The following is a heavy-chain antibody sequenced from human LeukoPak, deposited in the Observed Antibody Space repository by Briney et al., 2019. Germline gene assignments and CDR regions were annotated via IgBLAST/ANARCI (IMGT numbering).Heavy chain of an antibody. Sequence: PGRSLRLSCAASGFTFSSYGMHWVRQAPGKGPEWVAVISYDGSNKYYADSVKGRFTISRDNSKNTLYLQMNSLRAEDTAVYYCARVGKDSSSWWTFDPWGQGTLVTVSS. CDR3: ARVGKDSSSWWTFDP. D-gene: IGHD6-13*01. CDR1: GFTFSSYG. CDR2: ISYDGSNK. J-gene: IGHJ5*02. V-gene: IGHV3-30*03.